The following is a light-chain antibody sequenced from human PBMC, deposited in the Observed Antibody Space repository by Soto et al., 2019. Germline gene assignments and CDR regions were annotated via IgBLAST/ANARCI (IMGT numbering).Light chain of an antibody. CDR2: EVS. Sequence: QSVLTQPASVPGSPGQSITISRAGTSSDIGGYNYVSWYQQHPGKAPKVMIYEVSNRPSGVSNRFSGSKSGNTASLTISGLQAEDEADYYCSSYTSSSTLYVFGTGTKVTVL. CDR3: SSYTSSSTLYV. J-gene: IGLJ1*01. CDR1: SSDIGGYNY. V-gene: IGLV2-14*01.